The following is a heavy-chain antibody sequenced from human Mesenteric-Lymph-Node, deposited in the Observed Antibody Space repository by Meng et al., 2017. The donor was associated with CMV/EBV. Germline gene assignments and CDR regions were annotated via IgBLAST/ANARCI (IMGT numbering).Heavy chain of an antibody. CDR3: ARDDCSSTSCSLPWYYYYGMDV. V-gene: IGHV3-21*01. D-gene: IGHD2-2*01. CDR1: GLTFSTNS. Sequence: GGSLRLSCVVSGLTFSTNSMNWVRQAPGKGLEWVSSISSSSSYIYYADSVKGRFTISRDNAKNSLYLQMDSLRAEDTAVYYCARDDCSSTSCSLPWYYYYGMDVWGQGTTVTVSS. J-gene: IGHJ6*02. CDR2: ISSSSSYI.